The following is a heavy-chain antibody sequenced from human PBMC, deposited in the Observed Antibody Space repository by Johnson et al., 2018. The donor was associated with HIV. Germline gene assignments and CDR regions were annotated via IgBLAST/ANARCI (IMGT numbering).Heavy chain of an antibody. CDR1: GFTFSHYA. Sequence: QVQLVESGGGVVQPGRSLRLSCAASGFTFSHYAMHWVRQAPGKGLEWVALISFDGSNKDYADSVRGRFTISRDKSNNTLYLQIDRLTSEDTGVYYCARCGRKRWSGPGGFDIWGHGTAVTVSP. J-gene: IGHJ3*02. D-gene: IGHD1-1*01. CDR3: ARCGRKRWSGPGGFDI. CDR2: ISFDGSNK. V-gene: IGHV3-30*14.